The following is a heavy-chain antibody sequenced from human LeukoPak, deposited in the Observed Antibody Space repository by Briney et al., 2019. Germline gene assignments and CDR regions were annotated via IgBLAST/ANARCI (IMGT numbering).Heavy chain of an antibody. D-gene: IGHD2-15*01. CDR2: INQDGSEV. Sequence: GGSLRLSCEASGFTFNNYWMTWVRQAPGRGPEWVANINQDGSEVSYVDSVNGRFTISRDNARNSLYLQMSSLRGEDTAVYYCTNRAGLPTNKPWCFAHWGQGTLVTVSS. V-gene: IGHV3-7*01. J-gene: IGHJ4*02. CDR3: TNRAGLPTNKPWCFAH. CDR1: GFTFNNYW.